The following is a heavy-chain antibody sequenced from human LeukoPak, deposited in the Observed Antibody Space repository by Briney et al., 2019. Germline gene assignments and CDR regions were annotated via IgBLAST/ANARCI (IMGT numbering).Heavy chain of an antibody. J-gene: IGHJ4*02. CDR3: ARGSSSWYTPYYFDY. V-gene: IGHV4-59*06. CDR1: GGSISSYY. Sequence: SETLSLTCTVSGGSISSYYWSWIRQHPGKGLEWIGYIYYSGSTYYNPSLKSRVTISVDTSKNQFSPKLSSVTAADTAVYYCARGSSSWYTPYYFDYWGQGTLVTVSS. CDR2: IYYSGST. D-gene: IGHD6-13*01.